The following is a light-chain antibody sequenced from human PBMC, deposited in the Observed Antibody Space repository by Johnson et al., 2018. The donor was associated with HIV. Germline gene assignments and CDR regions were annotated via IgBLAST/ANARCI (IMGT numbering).Light chain of an antibody. Sequence: QSVLTQPPSVSAAPGQKVTISCSGSSSNIGNNYVSWYQQLPGTAPKLLIYENNKRPSGIPDRFSGSKSGTSATLGITGLQKGDEADYYGGTWDSSLSAYVVGTGTKVTVL. V-gene: IGLV1-51*01. CDR1: SSNIGNNY. J-gene: IGLJ1*01. CDR2: ENN. CDR3: GTWDSSLSAYV.